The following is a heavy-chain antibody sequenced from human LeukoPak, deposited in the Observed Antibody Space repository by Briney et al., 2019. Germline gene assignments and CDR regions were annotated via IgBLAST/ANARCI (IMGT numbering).Heavy chain of an antibody. Sequence: GGSLRLSCAASGFTFSSYWMHWVRQAPGKGLVWVSRINSDGSSTSYADSVKGRFTISRDNAKNSLYLQMNSLRADDTAVYYCVKDSPPRYSGSPPAYWGQGTLVTVSS. D-gene: IGHD1-26*01. J-gene: IGHJ4*02. CDR1: GFTFSSYW. CDR3: VKDSPPRYSGSPPAY. V-gene: IGHV3-74*01. CDR2: INSDGSST.